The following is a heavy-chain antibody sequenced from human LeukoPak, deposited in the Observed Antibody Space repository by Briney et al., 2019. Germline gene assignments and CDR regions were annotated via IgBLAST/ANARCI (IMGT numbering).Heavy chain of an antibody. V-gene: IGHV3-21*01. J-gene: IGHJ4*02. D-gene: IGHD5-12*01. CDR2: ISSSGTFI. CDR3: ARDQGSYTDYEVDY. CDR1: GFSFNRYS. Sequence: GGSLRLSCVTSGFSFNRYSMNCVRGAPGKGLEWVSFISSSGTFIYYEDSVKGRFIITRDNAKKSLFLQLNSLRPEETGVYYCARDQGSYTDYEVDYWGQGTLVTVSS.